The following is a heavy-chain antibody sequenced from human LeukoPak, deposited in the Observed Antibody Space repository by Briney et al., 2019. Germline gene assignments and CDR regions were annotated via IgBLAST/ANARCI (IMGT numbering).Heavy chain of an antibody. D-gene: IGHD6-6*01. Sequence: SETLSLTCTVSGGSISSGDHYWSWIRQHPGKGLEWIGYIYYSGSTYYNPSLKSRVTISVDTSKNQFSLKLSSVTAADTAVYYCARGGAARLHFQNWGQGTLVTVSS. CDR1: GGSISSGDHY. V-gene: IGHV4-31*03. CDR3: ARGGAARLHFQN. CDR2: IYYSGST. J-gene: IGHJ1*01.